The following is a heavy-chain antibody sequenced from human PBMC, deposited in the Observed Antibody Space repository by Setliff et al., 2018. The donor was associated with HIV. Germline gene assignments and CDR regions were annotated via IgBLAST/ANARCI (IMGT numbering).Heavy chain of an antibody. V-gene: IGHV4-59*11. J-gene: IGHJ6*02. CDR1: GGSISSHY. Sequence: PSETLSLTCTVSGGSISSHYWSWIRQPPGKGLEWIGSIYYSGSTNYNPSLKSRVTISVDTSKNQFSLKLSSVTAADTAVYYCARSVIGYYYYGMDVWGQGTLVTVSS. CDR3: ARSVIGYYYYGMDV. D-gene: IGHD3-10*01. CDR2: IYYSGST.